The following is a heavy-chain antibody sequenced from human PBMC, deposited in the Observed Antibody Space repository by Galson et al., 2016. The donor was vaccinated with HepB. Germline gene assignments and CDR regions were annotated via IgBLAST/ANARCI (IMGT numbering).Heavy chain of an antibody. CDR2: ISTRRTT. D-gene: IGHD1-1*01. CDR3: AKERLVRRIFDH. J-gene: IGHJ4*02. V-gene: IGHV3-23*01. Sequence: SLRLSCAASGFVFSNFGLSCVRQAPGKGLEWVASISTRRTTYYSDSVQGRFTLSRDNSNNTLYLQMNGLRAEDTAVYYCAKERLVRRIFDHWGQGTLLTVSS. CDR1: GFVFSNFG.